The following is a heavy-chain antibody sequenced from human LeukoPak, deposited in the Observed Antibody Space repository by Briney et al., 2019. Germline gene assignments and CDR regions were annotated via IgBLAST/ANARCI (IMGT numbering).Heavy chain of an antibody. V-gene: IGHV3-64D*09. D-gene: IGHD5-24*01. J-gene: IGHJ4*02. CDR2: ISSNGGST. CDR1: GGSISRYY. CDR3: VKGIRMATISGRHY. Sequence: PSETLSLTCTVSGGSISRYYWSWVRQAPGKGLEYVSAISSNGGSTYYADSVKGRFTISRDNSKNTLYLQMSSLRAEDTAVYYCVKGIRMATISGRHYWGQGTLVTVSS.